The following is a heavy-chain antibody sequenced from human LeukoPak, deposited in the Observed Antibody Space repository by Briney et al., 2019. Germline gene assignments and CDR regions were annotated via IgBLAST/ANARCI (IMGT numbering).Heavy chain of an antibody. CDR2: ISSSSSYI. V-gene: IGHV3-21*01. CDR3: ARDRSASIAVVTAEIDY. CDR1: GFTFSTYS. J-gene: IGHJ4*02. D-gene: IGHD6-19*01. Sequence: KSGGSLRLSCAASGFTFSTYSRNGVRQAPGKGLEWVSSISSSSSYIYYADSVKGRFTISRDNAKDSLYLQMNGLRAEDTAVYYCARDRSASIAVVTAEIDYWGQGTLVTVSS.